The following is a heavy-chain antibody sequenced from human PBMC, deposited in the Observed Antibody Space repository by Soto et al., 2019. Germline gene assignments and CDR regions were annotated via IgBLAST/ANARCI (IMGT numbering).Heavy chain of an antibody. CDR3: ARDMSGGTYNYYYGMDV. J-gene: IGHJ6*02. D-gene: IGHD1-26*01. CDR2: ISARGGT. CDR1: GFTLSSYA. V-gene: IGHV3-23*01. Sequence: PGGSLRLSCAASGFTLSSYAMSWVRQAPGKGLEWVSVISARGGTYIADSVKGRFTISRDNSKNTLYLQMNSLRADDTAAYYCARDMSGGTYNYYYGMDVWGQGTTVTVSS.